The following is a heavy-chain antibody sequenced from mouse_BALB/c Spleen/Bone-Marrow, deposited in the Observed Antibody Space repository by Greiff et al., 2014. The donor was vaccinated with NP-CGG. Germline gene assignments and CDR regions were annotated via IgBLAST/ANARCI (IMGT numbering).Heavy chain of an antibody. CDR3: AREGVRWLLFY. D-gene: IGHD2-3*01. CDR2: VHPYNGGP. Sequence: EVQLQQSGPELVKPGASVKMSCKASGYTFTDYYMDWVKQSHGESFEWIGRVHPYNGGPSYNQKFKGKASLTVDKSSSTAYMELNSLTSEDSAVYYCAREGVRWLLFYWGQGTTLTVSS. CDR1: GYTFTDYY. V-gene: IGHV1-19*01. J-gene: IGHJ2*01.